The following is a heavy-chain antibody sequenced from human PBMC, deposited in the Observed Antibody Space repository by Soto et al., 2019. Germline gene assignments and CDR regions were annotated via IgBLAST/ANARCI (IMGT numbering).Heavy chain of an antibody. CDR1: GGTFISYA. V-gene: IGHV1-69*13. J-gene: IGHJ6*02. CDR2: IIPIFGTA. CDR3: ARDKLGCSGGSCYHWGAGGYYYYGMDV. D-gene: IGHD2-15*01. Sequence: AASVKVSCKASGGTFISYAISWVRQAPGQGLEWMGGIIPIFGTANYAQKFQGRVTITADESTSTAYMELSSLRSEDTAVYYCARDKLGCSGGSCYHWGAGGYYYYGMDVWGQGTTVTVSS.